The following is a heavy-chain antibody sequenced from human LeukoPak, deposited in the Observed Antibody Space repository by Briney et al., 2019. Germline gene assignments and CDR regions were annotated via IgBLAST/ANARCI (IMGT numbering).Heavy chain of an antibody. Sequence: GGSLRLSCAASGFTFSSYSMNWVRQAPGKGLEWVAVISYDGSNKYYADSVKGRFTISRDNAKNTLYLQMNSLRAEDTAVYYCARDRGSLEYDYWGQGTLVTVSS. CDR1: GFTFSSYS. V-gene: IGHV3-30*03. CDR3: ARDRGSLEYDY. CDR2: ISYDGSNK. J-gene: IGHJ4*02. D-gene: IGHD1-26*01.